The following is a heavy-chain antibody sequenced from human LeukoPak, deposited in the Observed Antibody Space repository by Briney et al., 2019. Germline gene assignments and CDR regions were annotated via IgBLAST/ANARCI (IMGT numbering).Heavy chain of an antibody. CDR3: ARSSYHFEY. V-gene: IGHV3-74*01. CDR1: GFTFSTYR. CDR2: ISGDASST. J-gene: IGHJ4*02. D-gene: IGHD2-2*01. Sequence: GGSLRLSCAASGFTFSTYRMHWVRQAPGKGPVWVSRISGDASSTDYAEAVKGRFTISRDNAKNTLYLQMNSLRAEDTAVYLCARSSYHFEYWGQGTLVTVSS.